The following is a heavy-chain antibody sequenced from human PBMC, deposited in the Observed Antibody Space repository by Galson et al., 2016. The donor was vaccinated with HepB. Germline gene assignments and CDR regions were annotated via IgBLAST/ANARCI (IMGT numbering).Heavy chain of an antibody. CDR1: GFTLSNYD. CDR2: ISSDGSNE. Sequence: SLRLSCAASGFTLSNYDMHWVRQAPGKGLEWVAVISSDGSNEDYADSVKGRFTISRDNSKKTLFLQMNSLRADDTAVYYCAKERVSSFIVVIPAADYWGQGTLVTVSS. V-gene: IGHV3-30*18. D-gene: IGHD2-2*01. CDR3: AKERVSSFIVVIPAADY. J-gene: IGHJ4*02.